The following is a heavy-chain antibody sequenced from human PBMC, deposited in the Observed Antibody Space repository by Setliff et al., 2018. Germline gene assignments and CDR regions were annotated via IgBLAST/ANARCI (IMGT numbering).Heavy chain of an antibody. V-gene: IGHV4-59*01. CDR2: IHYSGST. CDR3: ARSVGGLGEIPRAYYYHMDV. J-gene: IGHJ6*03. Sequence: SETLSLTCSVSGGSISTYHWSWIRQPPEKGLEWTAYIHYSGSTNQNPSLKSRVTISVDTSTTTAYMDLTSLRSEDTAVYYCARSVGGLGEIPRAYYYHMDVWGNGTMVTVS. D-gene: IGHD3-10*01. CDR1: GGSISTYH.